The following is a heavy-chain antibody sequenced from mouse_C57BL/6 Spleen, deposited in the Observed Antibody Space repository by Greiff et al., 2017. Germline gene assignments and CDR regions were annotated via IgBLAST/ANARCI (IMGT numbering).Heavy chain of an antibody. J-gene: IGHJ1*03. V-gene: IGHV14-4*01. Sequence: EVQLQQSGAELVRPGASVKLSCTASGFNIKDDYMHWVKQRPEQGLEWIGWIDPENGDTEYASKFQGKATITADTSSNTAYLQRSSLTSEDTAVYYCTKRCFDVWGTGTTVTVSA. CDR2: IDPENGDT. CDR1: GFNIKDDY. CDR3: TKRCFDV.